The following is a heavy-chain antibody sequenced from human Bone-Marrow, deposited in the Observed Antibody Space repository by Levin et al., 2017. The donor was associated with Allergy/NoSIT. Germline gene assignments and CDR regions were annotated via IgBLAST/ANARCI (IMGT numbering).Heavy chain of an antibody. D-gene: IGHD3-10*01. CDR2: IFPDDSDT. Sequence: AGGSLRLSCQGSGYKFTNHWIAWVRQMPGTGLELMGIIFPDDSDTRYNPSFEGQVTISADKSTSTAYLQWSSLKASDTAMYYCARRSGPYRSNGSAHYFIGERNGALDMWGRGTMVTVSS. V-gene: IGHV5-51*01. J-gene: IGHJ3*02. CDR1: GYKFTNHW. CDR3: ARRSGPYRSNGSAHYFIGERNGALDM.